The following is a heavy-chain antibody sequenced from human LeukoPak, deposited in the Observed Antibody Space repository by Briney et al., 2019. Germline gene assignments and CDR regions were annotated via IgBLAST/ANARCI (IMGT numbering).Heavy chain of an antibody. J-gene: IGHJ4*02. CDR2: ISSNGGST. CDR1: GFTFSSYA. CDR3: ASPGAYY. V-gene: IGHV3-64*01. Sequence: GGSLRLSCAASGFTFSSYAMHWVRQAPGKGLEYVSAISSNGGSTYYANSVRGRFTISRDNSKNTLYLQMGGLRAEDMAVYYCASPGAYYWGQGILVTVSS.